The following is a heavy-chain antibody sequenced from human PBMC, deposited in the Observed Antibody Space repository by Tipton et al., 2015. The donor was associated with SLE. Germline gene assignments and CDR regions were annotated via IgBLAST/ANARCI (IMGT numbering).Heavy chain of an antibody. CDR2: ISGGGGST. J-gene: IGHJ4*02. Sequence: QLVQSGGGLIQSGGSLRLSCATSGFTLSSYALSWVRRAPGKGLEWVSAISGGGGSTYYADFVKGRFSISIDKSKKTLFLQMNSLRVDDTATYYCAKFEKTTDFYLDSWGQGTLVSVSS. CDR3: AKFEKTTDFYLDS. CDR1: GFTLSSYA. D-gene: IGHD1/OR15-1a*01. V-gene: IGHV3-23*04.